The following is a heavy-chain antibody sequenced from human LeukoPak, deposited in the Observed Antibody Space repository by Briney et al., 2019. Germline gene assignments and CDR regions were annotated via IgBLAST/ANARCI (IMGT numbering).Heavy chain of an antibody. V-gene: IGHV3-23*01. CDR2: ISGSGGST. Sequence: GGSLRLSCAASGFTFSSYAMSWVRQAPEKGLEWVSGISGSGGSTYYADSVKGRFTISRDNSKNTLYLQMNSLRAEDSAVYYCAGNVFYYDSSGYYPSSDYWGQGTLVTVSS. D-gene: IGHD3-22*01. CDR3: AGNVFYYDSSGYYPSSDY. CDR1: GFTFSSYA. J-gene: IGHJ4*02.